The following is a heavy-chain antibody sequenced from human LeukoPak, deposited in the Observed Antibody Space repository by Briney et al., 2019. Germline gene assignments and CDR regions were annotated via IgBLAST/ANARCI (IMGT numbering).Heavy chain of an antibody. CDR3: AKGIPRGSSWFWYYYYYGMDV. Sequence: SLRLSCAASGYTFDDYSMHWVRQAPGQGLEWMWCINCNSGGTNYADSVKGRFTISRDNAKNTVYLQMNSLRAEDTALYYCAKGIPRGSSWFWYYYYYGMDVWGQGTTVTVSS. V-gene: IGHV3-9*01. CDR1: GYTFDDYS. J-gene: IGHJ6*02. CDR2: INCNSGGT. D-gene: IGHD6-13*01.